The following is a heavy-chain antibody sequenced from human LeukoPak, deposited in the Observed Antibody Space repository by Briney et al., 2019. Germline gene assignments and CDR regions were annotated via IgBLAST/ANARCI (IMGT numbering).Heavy chain of an antibody. Sequence: PGGSLRLSCAASGFTFSRHWMHWVRQAPGKGLVWVSRSNSDGSSTNYADSVKGRFTISRDNAKNTLYLQMNSLRAEDTAVYYCASDTVDKAVGIDDWGQGTLVTVSS. CDR3: ASDTVDKAVGIDD. J-gene: IGHJ4*02. V-gene: IGHV3-74*01. CDR2: SNSDGSST. CDR1: GFTFSRHW. D-gene: IGHD5-18*01.